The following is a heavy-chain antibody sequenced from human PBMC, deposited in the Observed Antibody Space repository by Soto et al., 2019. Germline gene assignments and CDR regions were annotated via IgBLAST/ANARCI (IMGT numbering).Heavy chain of an antibody. V-gene: IGHV1-2*04. J-gene: IGHJ6*02. CDR1: GYTFTGYY. D-gene: IGHD3-3*01. CDR2: INPNSGGT. CDR3: ARDIKVSIFGVVTPNYYYYGMDV. Sequence: ASVKVSCKASGYTFTGYYMHWVRQAPGQGLEWMGWINPNSGGTNYAQKFQGWVTMTRDTSISPAYMELSRLRSDDTAVYYCARDIKVSIFGVVTPNYYYYGMDVWGQGTTVTVSS.